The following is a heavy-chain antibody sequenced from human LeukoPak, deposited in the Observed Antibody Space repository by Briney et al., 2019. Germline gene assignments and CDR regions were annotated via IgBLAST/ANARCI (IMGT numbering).Heavy chain of an antibody. D-gene: IGHD4-23*01. Sequence: ASVKVSCKASGYPFTSGPISWVRQAPGRGLEWMGWISAYNGYTDYAQKFQFRVTMTTDTSTSTAFMELRSLRSDDTAVYYCARDKAVTTEVTQHFQHWGQGTLVTVSS. CDR1: GYPFTSGP. CDR3: ARDKAVTTEVTQHFQH. J-gene: IGHJ1*01. V-gene: IGHV1-18*01. CDR2: ISAYNGYT.